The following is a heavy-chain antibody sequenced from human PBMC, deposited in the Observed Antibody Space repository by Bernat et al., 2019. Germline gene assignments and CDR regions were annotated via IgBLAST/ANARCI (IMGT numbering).Heavy chain of an antibody. D-gene: IGHD6-13*01. Sequence: QVQLVESGGGVVQPGRSLRLSCAASGFTFSSYGMHWVRQAPGKGLEWVAVISYDGSNKYYADSVKGRFTISRDNSKNTLYLQMNSLRAADTAVYYCAKGLYSSSWYQIDYWGQGTLVTVSS. CDR1: GFTFSSYG. J-gene: IGHJ4*02. CDR2: ISYDGSNK. CDR3: AKGLYSSSWYQIDY. V-gene: IGHV3-30*18.